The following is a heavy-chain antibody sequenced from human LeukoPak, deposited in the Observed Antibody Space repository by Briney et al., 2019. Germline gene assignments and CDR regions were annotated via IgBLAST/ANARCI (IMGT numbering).Heavy chain of an antibody. Sequence: SETLSLTCTVSGGSISSSHWWAWIRQPPGKGLEWIGYIYVSGTTTYNPSLESRVTISLDTSNNQFSLKLSSVTAADTAVYYCARDSRGAGPDFDYWGQGILVTVSS. D-gene: IGHD6-19*01. CDR1: GGSISSSH. V-gene: IGHV4-59*01. CDR2: IYVSGTT. J-gene: IGHJ4*02. CDR3: ARDSRGAGPDFDY.